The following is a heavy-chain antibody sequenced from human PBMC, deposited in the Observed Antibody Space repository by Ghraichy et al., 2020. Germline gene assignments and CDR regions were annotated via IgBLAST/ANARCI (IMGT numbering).Heavy chain of an antibody. CDR1: GYTFTGYY. Sequence: ASVKVSCKASGYTFTGYYIHWVRQAPGQGLEWMGWINPNRGGTKYGQKFQGRVTMTRDTSTSTVYMELSRLRSDDTAVYYCARVLRQYGSGSANGYWGQGTLVTVSS. CDR2: INPNRGGT. J-gene: IGHJ4*02. D-gene: IGHD3-10*01. CDR3: ARVLRQYGSGSANGY. V-gene: IGHV1-2*02.